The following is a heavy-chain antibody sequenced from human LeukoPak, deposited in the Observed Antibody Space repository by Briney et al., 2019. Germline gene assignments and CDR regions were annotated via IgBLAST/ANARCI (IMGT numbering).Heavy chain of an antibody. CDR1: GFSFSDAW. CDR3: AKPAYYSDSGSFPTQYYFDY. Sequence: PGGSLRLSCAASGFSFSDAWMSWVRQIPGKGLEWVSAISGSGGSTYYADSVKGRFTISRDNSKNTLYLQMSSLRADDTALFYCAKPAYYSDSGSFPTQYYFDYWGQGTLVTVSS. J-gene: IGHJ4*02. V-gene: IGHV3-23*01. D-gene: IGHD3-10*01. CDR2: ISGSGGST.